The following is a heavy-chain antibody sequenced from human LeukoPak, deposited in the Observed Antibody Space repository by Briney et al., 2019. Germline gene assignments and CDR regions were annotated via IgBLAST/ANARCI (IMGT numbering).Heavy chain of an antibody. CDR2: ISGSGGST. Sequence: PGGSLRLSCVASGFTFSSYAMSWVRQAPGKGLEWVSAISGSGGSTYYADSVKGRFTISRDNSKNTLYLQMNSLRAEDTAVYYCAKDGEYSSGWTRDLHFDYWGQGTLVTVSS. D-gene: IGHD6-19*01. CDR3: AKDGEYSSGWTRDLHFDY. V-gene: IGHV3-23*01. J-gene: IGHJ4*02. CDR1: GFTFSSYA.